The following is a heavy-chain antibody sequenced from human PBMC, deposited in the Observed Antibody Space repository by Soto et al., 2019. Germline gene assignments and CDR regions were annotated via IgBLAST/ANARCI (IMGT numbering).Heavy chain of an antibody. D-gene: IGHD3-10*01. V-gene: IGHV3-66*01. Sequence: EVQLVESGGGLVQPGGTLRISCAASGFTVSSIYMNWVRQAPGKGLEWVSLIYSGGSTYYADSVKGRFTISRDNSKNTLYLQMTSLRAYDTAFYSCARGPMQFAVFDYCGQGTLVTVSS. CDR1: GFTVSSIY. CDR2: IYSGGST. CDR3: ARGPMQFAVFDY. J-gene: IGHJ4*02.